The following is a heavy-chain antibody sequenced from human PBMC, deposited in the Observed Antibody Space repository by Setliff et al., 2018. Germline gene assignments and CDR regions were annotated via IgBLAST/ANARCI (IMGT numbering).Heavy chain of an antibody. J-gene: IGHJ2*01. CDR3: ARAQVVFAISAPVWYFEV. V-gene: IGHV4-4*07. D-gene: IGHD2-21*01. CDR1: GGIIYDHW. Sequence: SETLSLTCSVSGGIIYDHWWTWIRQPAGAGLEWIGRIYSDGSADYNPSLRSRVTISVDKSKNQFFLKLTSVTAADTAVYYCARAQVVFAISAPVWYFEVWGRGTQVTVSS. CDR2: IYSDGSA.